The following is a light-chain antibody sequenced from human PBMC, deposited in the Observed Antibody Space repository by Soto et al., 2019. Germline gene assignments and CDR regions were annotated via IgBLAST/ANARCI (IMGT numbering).Light chain of an antibody. V-gene: IGLV2-14*01. CDR2: EVS. J-gene: IGLJ1*01. CDR3: NSYTSSTAYV. Sequence: QSVLTQPASGSGSPGQSITISCTGTSSDVGGYNYVSWYQLHPGKAPKLIIYEVSNRPSGVSNRFSGSKSGNTASLTISGLQAEDEADYYCNSYTSSTAYVFGTGTKVTVL. CDR1: SSDVGGYNY.